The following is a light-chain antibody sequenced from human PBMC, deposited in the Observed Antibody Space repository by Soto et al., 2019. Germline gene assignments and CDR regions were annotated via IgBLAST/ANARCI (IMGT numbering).Light chain of an antibody. Sequence: IQMTQSPSSVSASIGDRVTLTCRASQSISSYLNWYQQKPGKAPKLLIYKASTLKSGVPSRFSGSGSGTEFTLTISSLQPDDFATYYCQHYNSYSEAFGQGTKVDIK. CDR1: QSISSY. CDR2: KAS. CDR3: QHYNSYSEA. J-gene: IGKJ1*01. V-gene: IGKV1-5*03.